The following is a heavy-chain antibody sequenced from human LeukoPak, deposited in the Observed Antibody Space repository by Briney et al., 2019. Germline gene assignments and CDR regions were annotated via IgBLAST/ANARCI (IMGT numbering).Heavy chain of an antibody. Sequence: GGSLRLSCEGSGYPFSNFDMSWIRQGPGKGLEWVADISGSDGTTCYADSVKGRFTISRDNSQNMLYLQMNSLRVEDTAVYYCAKHRLSVLGRGDHWGQGLLVTVSP. J-gene: IGHJ4*02. CDR3: AKHRLSVLGRGDH. CDR2: ISGSDGTT. D-gene: IGHD2-21*01. V-gene: IGHV3-23*01. CDR1: GYPFSNFD.